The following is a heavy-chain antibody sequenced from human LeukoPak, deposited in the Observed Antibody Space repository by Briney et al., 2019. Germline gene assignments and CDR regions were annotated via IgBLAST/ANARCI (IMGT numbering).Heavy chain of an antibody. Sequence: GGSLRLSCVASGFNFSDYYMNWIRQSPGKGLEWISYMSSRSGIIYYADSVKGRFTISRDNARNSLYLQMNSLRVDDTAVYYCASTAMAYAFDIWGQGTMVTVSS. J-gene: IGHJ3*02. CDR2: MSSRSGII. V-gene: IGHV3-11*01. CDR1: GFNFSDYY. CDR3: ASTAMAYAFDI. D-gene: IGHD5-18*01.